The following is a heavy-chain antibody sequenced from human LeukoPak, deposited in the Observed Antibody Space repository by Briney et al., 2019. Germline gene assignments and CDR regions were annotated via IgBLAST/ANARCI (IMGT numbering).Heavy chain of an antibody. J-gene: IGHJ3*02. CDR3: ASIGVVVDTDAFDI. CDR1: GYTFTSYD. V-gene: IGHV1-8*01. CDR2: MNPTSGNT. Sequence: ASVKVSCKASGYTFTSYDINWVRQAPGQGLEWMGWMNPTSGNTGYAQKFQGRVTMTRNTSISTAYMELSSLRSEDTAVYYCASIGVVVDTDAFDIWGQGTMVTVSS. D-gene: IGHD3-22*01.